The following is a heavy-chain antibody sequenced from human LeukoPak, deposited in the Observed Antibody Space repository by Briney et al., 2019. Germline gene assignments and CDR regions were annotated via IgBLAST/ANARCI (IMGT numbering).Heavy chain of an antibody. J-gene: IGHJ3*02. CDR3: ARPGITMVRGVILYDAFDI. Sequence: GESLKISCKGSGYSFTSYWIGWVRQMPGKGLEWMGIIYPGDSDTRYSPSFQGQVTISADKSISTAYLQWSSLEASDTAMYYCARPGITMVRGVILYDAFDIWGQGTMVTVSS. CDR1: GYSFTSYW. V-gene: IGHV5-51*01. CDR2: IYPGDSDT. D-gene: IGHD3-10*01.